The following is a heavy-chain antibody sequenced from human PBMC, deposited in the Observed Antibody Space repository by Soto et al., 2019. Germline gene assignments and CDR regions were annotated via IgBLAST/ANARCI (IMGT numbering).Heavy chain of an antibody. Sequence: GESLKISCAASGFTFSSYAMSWVRQAPGKGLEWVSHISSYATTYYADSVKGRFTISRDNSKNTLYLQMNSLRAEDTAVYYCARDPVLRFLEWSPYSYYYMDVWGKGTTVTVSS. J-gene: IGHJ6*03. CDR2: ISSYATT. CDR3: ARDPVLRFLEWSPYSYYYMDV. D-gene: IGHD3-3*01. CDR1: GFTFSSYA. V-gene: IGHV3-23*01.